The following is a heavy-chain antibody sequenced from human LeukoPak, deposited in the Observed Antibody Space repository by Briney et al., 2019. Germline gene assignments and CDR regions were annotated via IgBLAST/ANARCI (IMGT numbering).Heavy chain of an antibody. D-gene: IGHD3-10*01. CDR1: GFTFSSYG. V-gene: IGHV3-30*18. Sequence: GRSLRLSCAASGFTFSSYGMHWVRQAPGKGLEWVAVISYDGSNKYYADSVKGRFTISRDNSKNTLYLQMNSLRAEDTAVYYCAKDHITMVRGVINHWGQGTLVTVSS. J-gene: IGHJ5*02. CDR2: ISYDGSNK. CDR3: AKDHITMVRGVINH.